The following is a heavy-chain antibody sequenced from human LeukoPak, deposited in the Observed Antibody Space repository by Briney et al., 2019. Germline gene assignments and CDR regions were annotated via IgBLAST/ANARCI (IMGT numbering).Heavy chain of an antibody. J-gene: IGHJ5*02. CDR3: AKQPYQYVLGSPSWFDP. Sequence: QPGGSLRLSCAASGFTFSSYAMTWVRQAPGKGLEWVSGIGGSSGKIFYADSVKGRFTISRDNSKNTLYLQMNTLRAEDTAVYFCAKQPYQYVLGSPSWFDPWGQGTLVTVSS. V-gene: IGHV3-23*01. D-gene: IGHD3-10*01. CDR1: GFTFSSYA. CDR2: IGGSSGKI.